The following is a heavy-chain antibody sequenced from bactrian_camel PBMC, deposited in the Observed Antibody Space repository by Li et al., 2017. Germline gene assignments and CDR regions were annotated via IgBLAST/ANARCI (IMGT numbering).Heavy chain of an antibody. CDR3: AADVSPLCGSWAIPEFDF. V-gene: IGHV3S53*01. Sequence: QLVESGGGSVQAGGSLRLSCVASGYRYSGNCMAWFRQGSGKERERVAGFSPNAVTDYADSVKGRFTISKDSRDFLNLEMNSLKPEDTAMYYCAADVSPLCGSWAIPEFDFWGQGTQVTVS. D-gene: IGHD2*01. J-gene: IGHJ4*01. CDR2: FSPNAVT. CDR1: GYRYSGNC.